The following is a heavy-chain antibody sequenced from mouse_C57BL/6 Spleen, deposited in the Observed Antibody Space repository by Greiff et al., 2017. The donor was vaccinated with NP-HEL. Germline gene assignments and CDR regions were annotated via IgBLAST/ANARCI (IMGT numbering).Heavy chain of an antibody. Sequence: QVQLKESGAELVKPGASVKISCKASGYAFSSYWMNWVKQRPGKGLEWIGQIYPGDGDTNYNGKFKGKATLTADKSSSTAYMQLSSLTSEDSAVYFCARSELRYYFDYWGQGTTRTVSS. J-gene: IGHJ2*01. V-gene: IGHV1-80*01. D-gene: IGHD1-1*01. CDR2: IYPGDGDT. CDR1: GYAFSSYW. CDR3: ARSELRYYFDY.